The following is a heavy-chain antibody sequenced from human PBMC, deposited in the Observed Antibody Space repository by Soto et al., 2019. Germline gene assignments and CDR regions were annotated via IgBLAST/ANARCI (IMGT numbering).Heavy chain of an antibody. CDR3: AKSGSGIPFEY. J-gene: IGHJ4*02. CDR2: IKQDESEK. CDR1: GFTFSSYW. D-gene: IGHD3-10*01. Sequence: EVQLVESGGGLVQPGGSLRLSCAASGFTFSSYWMHWVRQAPGKGLEWVANIKQDESEKYYVDSVKGRFTISRDNAKSSLFLQMNGLRVEDTAVYYCAKSGSGIPFEYWGQGTLVTVSS. V-gene: IGHV3-7*03.